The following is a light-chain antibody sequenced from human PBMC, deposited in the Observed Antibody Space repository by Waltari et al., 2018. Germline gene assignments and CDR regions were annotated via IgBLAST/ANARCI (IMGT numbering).Light chain of an antibody. J-gene: IGLJ3*02. V-gene: IGLV2-23*02. CDR3: CSYAGNKWL. Sequence: QSALTQPASVSGSPGQSITLSCPGSRCDVGLFNLVSWYQPHPGKAPQLIIYPVDDRPSGVSYRFSASKSGHTASLTISGLQPEDEADYYCCSYAGNKWLFGGGTKVTVL. CDR2: PVD. CDR1: RCDVGLFNL.